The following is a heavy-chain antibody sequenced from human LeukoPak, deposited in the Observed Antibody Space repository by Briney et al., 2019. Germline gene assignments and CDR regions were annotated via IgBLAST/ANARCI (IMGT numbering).Heavy chain of an antibody. Sequence: ASVKVSCKASGYTFTGYYMHWVRQAPGQGLEWMGRINPNSGGTNYAQKFQGRVTMTRDTSISTAYMELSRLRSDDTAVYYCARVSYCTNGVCYLWSFDHWGQGNLVTVSS. CDR2: INPNSGGT. V-gene: IGHV1-2*06. CDR1: GYTFTGYY. CDR3: ARVSYCTNGVCYLWSFDH. D-gene: IGHD2-8*01. J-gene: IGHJ4*02.